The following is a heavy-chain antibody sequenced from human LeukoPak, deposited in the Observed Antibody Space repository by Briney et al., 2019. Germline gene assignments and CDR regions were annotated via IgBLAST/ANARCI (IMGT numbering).Heavy chain of an antibody. CDR3: ARHQQWPLYNWFDP. D-gene: IGHD6-19*01. Sequence: GESLKISCKGSGFTFTNHWIAWVRQMPGKGLEWMGIIWPDDSDSRYSPSFQGQVTISADKSISTAYPQWSSLKASDTAMYYCARHQQWPLYNWFDPWGQGTLVTVSS. CDR2: IWPDDSDS. J-gene: IGHJ5*02. CDR1: GFTFTNHW. V-gene: IGHV5-51*01.